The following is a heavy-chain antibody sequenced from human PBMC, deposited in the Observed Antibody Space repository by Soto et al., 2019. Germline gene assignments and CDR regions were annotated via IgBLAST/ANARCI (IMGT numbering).Heavy chain of an antibody. J-gene: IGHJ6*02. CDR2: IKSKTDGGTT. Sequence: EVQLVESGGGLVKPGGSLRLSCAASGFTFSNAWMNWVRQAPGKGLEWVGRIKSKTDGGTTDYAAPVKGRFTISRDDSKNTLYLQMNSLKTEDTAVYYCTTDYAGYCSSTSCYKHYYGMDVWGQGTTVTVSS. D-gene: IGHD2-2*02. CDR3: TTDYAGYCSSTSCYKHYYGMDV. V-gene: IGHV3-15*07. CDR1: GFTFSNAW.